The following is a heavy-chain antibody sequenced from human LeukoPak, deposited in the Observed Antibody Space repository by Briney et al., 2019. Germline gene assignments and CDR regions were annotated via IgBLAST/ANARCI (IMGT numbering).Heavy chain of an antibody. CDR3: AKDLRDGSGSYYSFFFDY. Sequence: PGGSLRLSCAASGFTFSSYAMRWVRQAPGKGLEWVSAISGSGGSTYYADSVKGRFTISRDNSKNTLYLQMNSLRAEDTAVYYCAKDLRDGSGSYYSFFFDYWGQGTLVTVSS. J-gene: IGHJ4*02. V-gene: IGHV3-23*01. D-gene: IGHD3-10*01. CDR2: ISGSGGST. CDR1: GFTFSSYA.